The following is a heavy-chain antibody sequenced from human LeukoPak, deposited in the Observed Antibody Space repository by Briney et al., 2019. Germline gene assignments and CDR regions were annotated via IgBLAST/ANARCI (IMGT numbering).Heavy chain of an antibody. CDR3: AVFTVAGVFDY. CDR2: IIPIFGTA. V-gene: IGHV1-69*06. J-gene: IGHJ4*02. CDR1: GGTFSSYA. D-gene: IGHD6-19*01. Sequence: GASVKVSCKASGGTFSSYAISWVRQAPGQGLEWMGGIIPIFGTANYAQKFQGRVTITADKSTSTAYMELSRLRSDDTAVYYCAVFTVAGVFDYWGQGTLVTVSS.